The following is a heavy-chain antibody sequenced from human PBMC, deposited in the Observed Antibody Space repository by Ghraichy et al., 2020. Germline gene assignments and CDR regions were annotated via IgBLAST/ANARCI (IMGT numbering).Heavy chain of an antibody. D-gene: IGHD3-10*01. CDR3: ARNLYGSGIFED. CDR2: MSPSSGKT. Sequence: ASVKVSCEASGYTFSTYDINWVRQATGQGLEWMGWMSPSSGKTGYAQKFQGRVTITRDTSINTAYMELSSLRSDDTAVYYCARNLYGSGIFEDWGQGTLVTVSS. V-gene: IGHV1-8*03. J-gene: IGHJ4*02. CDR1: GYTFSTYD.